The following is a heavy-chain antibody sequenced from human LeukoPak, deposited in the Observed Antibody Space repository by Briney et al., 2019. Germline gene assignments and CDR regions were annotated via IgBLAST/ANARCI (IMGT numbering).Heavy chain of an antibody. Sequence: SAKVSCKASGGTFSSYAISWVRQAPGQGLEWMGRIIPILGIANYAQKFQGRVTITADKSTSTAYMELSSLRSEDTAVYYCARGAGAAAGPEYFQHWGQGTLVTVSS. V-gene: IGHV1-69*04. CDR1: GGTFSSYA. J-gene: IGHJ1*01. CDR2: IIPILGIA. CDR3: ARGAGAAAGPEYFQH. D-gene: IGHD6-13*01.